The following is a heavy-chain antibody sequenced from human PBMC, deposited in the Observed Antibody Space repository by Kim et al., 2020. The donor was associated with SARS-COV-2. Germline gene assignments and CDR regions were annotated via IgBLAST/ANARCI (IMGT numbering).Heavy chain of an antibody. CDR1: GFTFSDYY. CDR3: ARGGYSSSWFGY. Sequence: GGSLRLSCAASGFTFSDYYMSWIRQAPGKGLEWVSYISSSSSYTNYADSVKGRFTISRDNAKNSLYLQMNSLRAEDTAVYYCARGGYSSSWFGYWGQGTLVTVSS. D-gene: IGHD6-13*01. J-gene: IGHJ5*01. V-gene: IGHV3-11*05. CDR2: ISSSSSYT.